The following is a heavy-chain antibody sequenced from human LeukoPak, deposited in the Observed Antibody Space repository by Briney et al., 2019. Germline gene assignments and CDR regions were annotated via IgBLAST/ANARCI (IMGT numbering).Heavy chain of an antibody. CDR3: AKGRYNYDY. V-gene: IGHV3-23*01. CDR1: GFTFSSYA. D-gene: IGHD5-18*01. CDR2: ISGSGGST. Sequence: PGGSLRLSCSASGFTFSSYALSWVRQAPGKGLEWVSAISGSGGSTYYADSMKGRFTISRDNSKNTLYLQMNSLRAEDTALYYCAKGRYNYDYWGQGTLVTVSS. J-gene: IGHJ4*02.